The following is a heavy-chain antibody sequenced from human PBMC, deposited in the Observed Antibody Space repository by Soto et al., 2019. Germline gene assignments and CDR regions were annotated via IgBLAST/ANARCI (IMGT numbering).Heavy chain of an antibody. CDR2: IYYSGST. V-gene: IGHV4-31*03. CDR1: GGSISSGGYY. Sequence: QVQLQESGPGLVKPSQTLSLTCTVSGGSISSGGYYWGWIRQHPGKGLEWIGYIYYSGSTYYNPSLKSRVTISVDTSKNQFSLKLSSVTAADTAVYYCARRFGELSYWYFDLWGRGTLVTVSS. CDR3: ARRFGELSYWYFDL. D-gene: IGHD3-10*01. J-gene: IGHJ2*01.